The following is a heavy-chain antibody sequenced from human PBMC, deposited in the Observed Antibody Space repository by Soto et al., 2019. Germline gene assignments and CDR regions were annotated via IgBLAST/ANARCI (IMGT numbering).Heavy chain of an antibody. CDR2: IYYSGST. CDR1: RGSISSYY. D-gene: IGHD3-10*01. CDR3: AIYGSGSYYNMGPHWFDP. V-gene: IGHV4-59*01. J-gene: IGHJ5*02. Sequence: SXTLSLTFTVSRGSISSYYWSWIRQPPGKGLEWIGYIYYSGSTNYNPSLKSRVTISVDTSKNQFSLKLSSVTAADTAVYYCAIYGSGSYYNMGPHWFDPWGQGTLVTVSS.